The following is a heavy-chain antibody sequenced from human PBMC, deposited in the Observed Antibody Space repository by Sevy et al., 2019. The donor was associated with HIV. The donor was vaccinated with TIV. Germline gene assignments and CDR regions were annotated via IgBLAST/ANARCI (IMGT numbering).Heavy chain of an antibody. D-gene: IGHD3-22*01. J-gene: IGHJ4*02. CDR3: ATARGYYDSAPFDY. CDR1: GFTFNNAW. V-gene: IGHV3-15*01. Sequence: GGSLRLSCAVSGFTFNNAWMNWVRQTPGTGLQWVGLIKSKIDGETTDYAAPVKGRFTISRDDSKNTLFLQMNSLKIEDTAVYYCATARGYYDSAPFDYWGPGTLVTVSS. CDR2: IKSKIDGETT.